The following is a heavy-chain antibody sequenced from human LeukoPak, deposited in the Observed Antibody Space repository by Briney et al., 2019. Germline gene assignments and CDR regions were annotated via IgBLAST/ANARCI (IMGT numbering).Heavy chain of an antibody. D-gene: IGHD6-19*01. J-gene: IGHJ1*01. Sequence: GGSLRLSCAASGFTFSSYWMSWVRQAPGKGLEWVANIKQDGSEKYYVDSVKGRFTISRDNAKNSLYLQMNSLRAEDTAVYYCANALRHNSGWYFQHWGQGTLVIVSS. V-gene: IGHV3-7*01. CDR2: IKQDGSEK. CDR1: GFTFSSYW. CDR3: ANALRHNSGWYFQH.